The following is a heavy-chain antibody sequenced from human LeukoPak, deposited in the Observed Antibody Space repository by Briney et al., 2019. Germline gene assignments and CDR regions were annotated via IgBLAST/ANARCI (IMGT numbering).Heavy chain of an antibody. CDR3: AKHSTGVEC. V-gene: IGHV3-23*01. Sequence: PGGSLRLSCEASGFTFSSYAIRWVRQAPGTGLEWVSSIPGSGGATYYADSVKGRFTISRDNSKNTLYLQMNSLRAEDTAVYYCAKHSTGVECWGRGTLVTVSS. CDR2: IPGSGGAT. D-gene: IGHD3-10*01. CDR1: GFTFSSYA. J-gene: IGHJ2*01.